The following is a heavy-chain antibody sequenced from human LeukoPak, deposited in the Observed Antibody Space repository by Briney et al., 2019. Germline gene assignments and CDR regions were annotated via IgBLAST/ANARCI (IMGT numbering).Heavy chain of an antibody. D-gene: IGHD6-19*01. CDR2: IYWDDDK. Sequence: TLSLTCTVSGGSMSGAYWSWIRQPPGKALEWLALIYWDDDKRYSPSLKSRLTITKDTSKNQVVLTMANMDPVDTATYYCAHSPSSGWLYYFDYWGQGTLVTVSS. CDR1: GGSMSGAYW. V-gene: IGHV2-5*08. CDR3: AHSPSSGWLYYFDY. J-gene: IGHJ4*02.